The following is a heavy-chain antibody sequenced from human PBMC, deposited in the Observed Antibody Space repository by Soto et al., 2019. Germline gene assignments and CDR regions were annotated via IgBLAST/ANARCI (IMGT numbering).Heavy chain of an antibody. J-gene: IGHJ4*02. CDR1: GGTFSSYT. CDR2: IIPILGIA. Sequence: SVKVSCKASGGTFSSYTISWVRQAPGQGLEWMGRIIPILGIANYAQKFQGRVTITADKSTSTAYMELSSLRSEDTAVYYCARVRPDTAGPFDYWGQGTLVTVSS. CDR3: ARVRPDTAGPFDY. D-gene: IGHD5-18*01. V-gene: IGHV1-69*02.